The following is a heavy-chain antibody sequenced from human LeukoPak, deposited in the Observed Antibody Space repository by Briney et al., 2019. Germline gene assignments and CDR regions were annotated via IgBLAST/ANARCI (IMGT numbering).Heavy chain of an antibody. V-gene: IGHV3-33*01. D-gene: IGHD4-23*01. Sequence: PGGSLRLSRAASGHTHHLYDMLWARQAPAKGLEWVALIWYDGSNKYYPDSVKGRFTISRENDTNTLYLEMKSMRAEDTAVYYCARYGGGGNSGGFDYWGQGTLVTVSS. J-gene: IGHJ4*02. CDR1: GHTHHLYD. CDR3: ARYGGGGNSGGFDY. CDR2: IWYDGSNK.